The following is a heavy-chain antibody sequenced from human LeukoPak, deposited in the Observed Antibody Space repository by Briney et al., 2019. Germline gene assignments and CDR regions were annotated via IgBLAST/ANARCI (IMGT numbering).Heavy chain of an antibody. CDR2: IYYSGST. D-gene: IGHD6-6*01. Sequence: SETLSLTCTVSGGSISSSSYYWGWIRQPPGKGVECIGSIYYSGSTYYNPSLKSRVTISVDTSKDQFSLKLSSVTAADTAVYYCARGPGGSSSSDFDYWGQGTLVTVSS. J-gene: IGHJ4*02. CDR3: ARGPGGSSSSDFDY. CDR1: GGSISSSSYY. V-gene: IGHV4-39*07.